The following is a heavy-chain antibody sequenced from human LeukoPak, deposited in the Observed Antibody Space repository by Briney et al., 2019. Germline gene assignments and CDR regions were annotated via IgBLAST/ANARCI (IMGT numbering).Heavy chain of an antibody. CDR3: ARGSGSYYDILTGYYPV. V-gene: IGHV1-2*02. J-gene: IGHJ4*02. CDR1: GYTFTGYY. D-gene: IGHD3-9*01. CDR2: INPNSGGT. Sequence: ASVKVSCKASGYTFTGYYMHWVRQAPGQGLEWMGWINPNSGGTNYAQKFQGRVTMTRDTSISTAYMELSRLRSDDTAVYYCARGSGSYYDILTGYYPVWGQGTLVTVSS.